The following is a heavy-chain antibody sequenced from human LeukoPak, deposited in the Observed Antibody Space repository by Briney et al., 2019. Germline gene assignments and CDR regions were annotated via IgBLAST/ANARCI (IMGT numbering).Heavy chain of an antibody. Sequence: GGSLRLSCAASGFTFSSYAMSWVRQAPGKGLEWVSAISGSGGSTYYADSVKGRFTISRDNSKNTLYLQMNSLRAEDTAVYYCAKDGEQLVPSQLYPNDAFDIWGQGTMVTVSS. D-gene: IGHD6-13*01. CDR1: GFTFSSYA. CDR2: ISGSGGST. J-gene: IGHJ3*02. V-gene: IGHV3-23*01. CDR3: AKDGEQLVPSQLYPNDAFDI.